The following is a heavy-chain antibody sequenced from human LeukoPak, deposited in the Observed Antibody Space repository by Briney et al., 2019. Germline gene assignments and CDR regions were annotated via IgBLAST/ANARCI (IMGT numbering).Heavy chain of an antibody. V-gene: IGHV4-59*12. J-gene: IGHJ3*02. D-gene: IGHD5-24*01. Sequence: SETLSLTCTVSGGSISSYYWSWIRQPPGKGLEWIGYIYYSGSSNYNPSLKSRVTISVDTSKKQFSLKLSSVTAADTAVYYCASGIRMATRAFDIWGQGTMVTVSS. CDR1: GGSISSYY. CDR3: ASGIRMATRAFDI. CDR2: IYYSGSS.